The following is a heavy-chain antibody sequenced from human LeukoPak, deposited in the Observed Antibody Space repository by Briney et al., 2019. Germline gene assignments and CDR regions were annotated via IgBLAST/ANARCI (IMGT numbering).Heavy chain of an antibody. Sequence: GGSLRLSCAASGFTFSSYSMNWVRQAPGKGLEWVSSISSSSSYIYYADSVKSRFTISRDNAKNSLYLQMNSLRAEDTAVYYCARDIVVVPAAETNLDYWGQGTLVTVSS. D-gene: IGHD2-2*01. V-gene: IGHV3-21*01. CDR1: GFTFSSYS. J-gene: IGHJ4*02. CDR3: ARDIVVVPAAETNLDY. CDR2: ISSSSSYI.